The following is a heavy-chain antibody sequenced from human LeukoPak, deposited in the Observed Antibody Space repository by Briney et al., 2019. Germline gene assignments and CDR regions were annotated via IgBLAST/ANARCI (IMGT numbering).Heavy chain of an antibody. CDR2: ISSGGDST. CDR3: AKDRWGSGGSGGGDY. D-gene: IGHD2-15*01. CDR1: GFTFSSYA. V-gene: IGHV3-23*01. Sequence: GRSLRLSCAASGFTFSSYAMTWVRQAPGKGLEWVSTISSGGDSTNYADSVKGRFTISRNNSKNTLYLQTNSLRAEDTAVYYCAKDRWGSGGSGGGDYWGQGTLVTVSS. J-gene: IGHJ4*02.